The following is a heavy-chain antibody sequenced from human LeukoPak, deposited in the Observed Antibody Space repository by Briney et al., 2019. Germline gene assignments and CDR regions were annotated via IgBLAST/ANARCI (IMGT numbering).Heavy chain of an antibody. D-gene: IGHD6-19*01. Sequence: PGGSLRLSCAASGFSFSSYWMTWVRQKPGRGLEWVANMKQDGSETNYVDSVKGRFTISRDNAKNSLYLQMNSLRAEDTAVYYCAKYRLVLLPVPAFDFWGQGTLVTVSS. CDR3: AKYRLVLLPVPAFDF. V-gene: IGHV3-7*01. CDR2: MKQDGSET. CDR1: GFSFSSYW. J-gene: IGHJ4*02.